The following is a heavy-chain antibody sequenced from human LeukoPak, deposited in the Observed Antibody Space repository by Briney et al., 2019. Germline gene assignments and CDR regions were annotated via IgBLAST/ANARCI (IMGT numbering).Heavy chain of an antibody. CDR1: GFTFSSYA. D-gene: IGHD2-15*01. V-gene: IGHV3-30-3*01. CDR2: ISYEGSNK. CDR3: ARDQCSGGSCYSGSDYYYYYYGMDV. J-gene: IGHJ6*02. Sequence: GGSLRLSCAASGFTFSSYAMHWVRQAPGKGLEWVAVISYEGSNKYYADSVKGRFTISRDNSKNTLYLQMNSLRAEDTAVYYCARDQCSGGSCYSGSDYYYYYYGMDVWGQGTTVTVSS.